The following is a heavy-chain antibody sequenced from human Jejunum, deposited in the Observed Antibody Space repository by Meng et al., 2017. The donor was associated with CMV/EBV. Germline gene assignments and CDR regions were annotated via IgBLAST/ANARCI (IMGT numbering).Heavy chain of an antibody. V-gene: IGHV3-21*01. CDR2: ISSSSTYI. J-gene: IGHJ4*02. CDR3: ASHYDFWSGSDY. CDR1: EFTFSNYN. D-gene: IGHD3-3*01. Sequence: CAASEFTFSNYNMNWVRQAPGKGLKWVSSISSSSTYIYYADSVKGRFTISRDNAKNSLYLQMNSLRAEDTAVYYCASHYDFWSGSDYWGQGTLVTVSS.